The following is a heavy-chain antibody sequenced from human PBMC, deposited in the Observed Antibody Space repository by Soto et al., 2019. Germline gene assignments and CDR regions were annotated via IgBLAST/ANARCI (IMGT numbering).Heavy chain of an antibody. D-gene: IGHD3-16*02. CDR2: ISSSSSTI. CDR1: GFTFSSYS. CDR3: ARGPRSEKRVIATFDY. Sequence: GGSLRLSCAASGFTFSSYSMNWVRQAPGKGLEWVSYISSSSSTIYYADSVKGRFTISRDNAKNSLYLQMNSLRDEDTAVYYCARGPRSEKRVIATFDYWGQGTLVTVSS. V-gene: IGHV3-48*02. J-gene: IGHJ4*02.